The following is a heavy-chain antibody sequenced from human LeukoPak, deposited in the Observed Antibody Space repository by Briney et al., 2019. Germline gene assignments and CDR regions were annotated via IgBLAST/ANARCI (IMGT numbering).Heavy chain of an antibody. V-gene: IGHV4-59*01. D-gene: IGHD1-14*01. Sequence: SETLSLTXSVSGGSISSYYWSWIRQPPGKGLEWIGHISDGGSTNYNPSLKSRVSISVDTSKNQFSLNLTSMTAADTALYFCARASTTFDDWGQGTLVTVSS. J-gene: IGHJ4*02. CDR2: ISDGGST. CDR3: ARASTTFDD. CDR1: GGSISSYY.